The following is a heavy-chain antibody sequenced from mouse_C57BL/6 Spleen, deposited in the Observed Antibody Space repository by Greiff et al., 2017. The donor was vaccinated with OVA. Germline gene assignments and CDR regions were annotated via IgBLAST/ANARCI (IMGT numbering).Heavy chain of an antibody. CDR1: GFTFSDYY. D-gene: IGHD2-4*01. Sequence: EVQLVESEGGLVQPGSSMKLSCTASGFTFSDYYMAWVRQVPEKGLEWVANINYDGSSTYYLDSLKSRFIISRDNAKNILYLQMSSLKSEDTATYYCARGGDYGGYWYFDVWGTGTTVTVSS. V-gene: IGHV5-16*01. CDR3: ARGGDYGGYWYFDV. CDR2: INYDGSST. J-gene: IGHJ1*03.